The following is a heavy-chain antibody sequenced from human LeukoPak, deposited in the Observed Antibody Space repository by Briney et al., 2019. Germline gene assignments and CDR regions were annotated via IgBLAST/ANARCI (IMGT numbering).Heavy chain of an antibody. CDR3: ARDGVVPAAIRPYYYYYGMDV. J-gene: IGHJ6*02. V-gene: IGHV4-30-4*01. Sequence: SETLSLTCTVSGGSISSGDYYWSWIRQPPGKGLEWIGYIYYSGSTYYNPSLRSRVTISVDTSKNQFSLKLSPVTAADTAVYYCARDGVVPAAIRPYYYYYGMDVWGQGTTVTVSS. CDR1: GGSISSGDYY. D-gene: IGHD2-2*02. CDR2: IYYSGST.